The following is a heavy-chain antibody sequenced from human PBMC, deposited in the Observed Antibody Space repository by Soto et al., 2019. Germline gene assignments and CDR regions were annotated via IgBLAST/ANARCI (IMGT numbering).Heavy chain of an antibody. CDR3: SGCYWSGYRAFDF. CDR2: INPILSMS. D-gene: IGHD2-15*01. CDR1: GDTFTFYS. J-gene: IGHJ4*02. V-gene: IGHV1-69*02. Sequence: QVQLVQSGAEVKRPGSSVKVSCKASGDTFTFYSINWVRQAPGLGLEWMGRINPILSMSNYAQRFQGRVTMTADKSTETAHMEISRLRSEDTAIYFCSGCYWSGYRAFDFWGQGGLVTVSS.